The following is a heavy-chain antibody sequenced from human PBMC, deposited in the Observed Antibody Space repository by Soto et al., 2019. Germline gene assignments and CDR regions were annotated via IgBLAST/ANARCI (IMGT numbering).Heavy chain of an antibody. Sequence: SETLSLTCTVSGGSISSYYWSWIRQPPGKGLEWIGYIYYSGSTNYNPSLKSRVTISVDTSKNQFSLKLSSVTAADTAVYYCAGTRDDCSSTSCHDAFGIWGQGTMVTVSS. CDR3: AGTRDDCSSTSCHDAFGI. J-gene: IGHJ3*02. V-gene: IGHV4-59*08. CDR1: GGSISSYY. CDR2: IYYSGST. D-gene: IGHD2-2*01.